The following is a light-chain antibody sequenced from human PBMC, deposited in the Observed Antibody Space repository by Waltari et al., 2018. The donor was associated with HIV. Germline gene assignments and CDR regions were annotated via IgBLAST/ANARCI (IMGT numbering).Light chain of an antibody. Sequence: ETVMTQSPDILSVSPGERPTLSCRASQSVGGDVAWYQQKPSQAPRLLIYGATSRATGIPARFSASGSGTEFILTISSLQSEDFAVYFCQQYNHWPLTFGGGTKVEIK. V-gene: IGKV3-15*01. CDR2: GAT. J-gene: IGKJ4*01. CDR1: QSVGGD. CDR3: QQYNHWPLT.